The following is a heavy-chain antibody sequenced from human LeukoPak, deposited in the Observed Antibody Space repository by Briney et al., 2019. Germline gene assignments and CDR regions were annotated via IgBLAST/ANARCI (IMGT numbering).Heavy chain of an antibody. D-gene: IGHD3-10*01. V-gene: IGHV3-74*03. CDR3: ARAQLLADDAFNL. Sequence: SGGSLRLSCAASGLTLGIYWMHWVRQAPGQGLVWVSRIDSHGTSTKYADSVKGRFTVSRDNAKNTVYLQMNSLRAEDTAVYFCARAQLLADDAFNLWGQGTVVTVSS. J-gene: IGHJ3*01. CDR2: IDSHGTST. CDR1: GLTLGIYW.